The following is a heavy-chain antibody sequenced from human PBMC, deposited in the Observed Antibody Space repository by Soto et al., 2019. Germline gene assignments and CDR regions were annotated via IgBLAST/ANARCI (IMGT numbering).Heavy chain of an antibody. V-gene: IGHV4-4*07. CDR2: ISGSGTT. CDR1: GGSISCYY. J-gene: IGHJ6*02. CDR3: ATRADRVYSYGMDV. Sequence: SETLSLTCSVSGGSISCYYWIWVRQPAGKGLEWIGRISGSGTTNYNPSLKSRVTMSVDTSKNHFSLKLSSVNAADTAVYYCATRADRVYSYGMDVWGQGTTVTVSS.